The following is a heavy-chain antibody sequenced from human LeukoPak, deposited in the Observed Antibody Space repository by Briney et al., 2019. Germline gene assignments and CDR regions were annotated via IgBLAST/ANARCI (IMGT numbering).Heavy chain of an antibody. V-gene: IGHV4-59*01. CDR3: AKLIGARRLPRDYYYYMDV. CDR2: IYYSGST. Sequence: WETLSLTCTVSGGSMSGYYWSWVRQPPGKGLEYIGYIYYSGSTNYNPSLKSRVTISIDTSKDQFSLTLSSVTAADTAVYYCAKLIGARRLPRDYYYYMDVWGKGTTVTVSS. D-gene: IGHD6-6*01. CDR1: GGSMSGYY. J-gene: IGHJ6*03.